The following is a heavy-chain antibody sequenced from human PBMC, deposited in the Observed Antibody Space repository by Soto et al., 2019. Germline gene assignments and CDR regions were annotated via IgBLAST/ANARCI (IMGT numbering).Heavy chain of an antibody. D-gene: IGHD7-27*01. V-gene: IGHV4-34*01. J-gene: IGHJ5*02. CDR2: INHSGST. Sequence: SETLSLTCAVYGGSFSGYYWTWIRPPPGTGLEWIGEINHSGSTNYNPSLKSRVTISVDTSKNQFSLKLTSVTAADTAVYYCARVPGPWGQGTLVTVSS. CDR1: GGSFSGYY. CDR3: ARVPGP.